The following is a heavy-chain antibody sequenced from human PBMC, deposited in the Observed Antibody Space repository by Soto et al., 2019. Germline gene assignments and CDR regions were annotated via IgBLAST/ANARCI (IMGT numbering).Heavy chain of an antibody. D-gene: IGHD3-10*01. Sequence: SETLSLTCTVSNGSISSFYWSWIRQPPGKGLEWIGYVYYSRSTVYNPSLKSRVTISVDTSKTQFSLKLSSVTAADTAVYYCARVRYGSGNYLHTFDYWGPGTLVTVSS. CDR2: VYYSRST. CDR1: NGSISSFY. V-gene: IGHV4-59*01. J-gene: IGHJ4*02. CDR3: ARVRYGSGNYLHTFDY.